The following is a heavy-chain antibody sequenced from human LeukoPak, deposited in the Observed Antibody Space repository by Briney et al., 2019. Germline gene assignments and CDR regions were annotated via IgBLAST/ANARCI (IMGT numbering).Heavy chain of an antibody. CDR3: AHGARVVVPAWSWFDP. Sequence: SGPTLVNPTQTLTLTCTFSGFSLSTSGVGVGWIRQPPGKALEWLALIYWNDDKRYSPSLKSRLTITRDTSKNQVVLTMTNMDPVDTATYYCAHGARVVVPAWSWFDPWGQGTLVTVSS. CDR1: GFSLSTSGVG. CDR2: IYWNDDK. D-gene: IGHD2-2*01. J-gene: IGHJ5*02. V-gene: IGHV2-5*01.